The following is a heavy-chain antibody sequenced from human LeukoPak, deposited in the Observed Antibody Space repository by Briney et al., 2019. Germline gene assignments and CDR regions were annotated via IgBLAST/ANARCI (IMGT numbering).Heavy chain of an antibody. J-gene: IGHJ4*02. D-gene: IGHD3-3*01. CDR1: ACTNRNTF. Sequence: GGSLRLSRWASACTNRNTFMTSSRKARQKVLEWVSAIYIADTTHYADSVKGRFTISRDRSKNTLYLQMNDLRVEDTAVYYCVRISHDFWSAQSNFQYYLDFWGQGTLVTVSS. V-gene: IGHV3-53*01. CDR2: IYIADTT. CDR3: VRISHDFWSAQSNFQYYLDF.